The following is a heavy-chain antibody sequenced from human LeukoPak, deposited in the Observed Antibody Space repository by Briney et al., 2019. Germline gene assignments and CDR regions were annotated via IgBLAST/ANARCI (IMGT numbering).Heavy chain of an antibody. CDR3: ARAARGDYGSGSYYNSTYYFDY. D-gene: IGHD3-10*01. CDR1: GGSFSGYY. V-gene: IGHV4-34*01. J-gene: IGHJ4*02. CDR2: INHSGST. Sequence: SETLSLTCAVYGGSFSGYYWSWIRQPPGKGLEWIGEINHSGSTNYNPSLKSRVTISVDTSKNQFSLKLSSVTAADTAVYYCARAARGDYGSGSYYNSTYYFDYWGQGTLVTASS.